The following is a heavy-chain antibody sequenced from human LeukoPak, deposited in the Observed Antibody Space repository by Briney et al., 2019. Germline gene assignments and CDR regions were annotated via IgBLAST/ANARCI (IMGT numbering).Heavy chain of an antibody. CDR3: ARGRVGQWLVDAFDI. V-gene: IGHV3-21*01. D-gene: IGHD6-19*01. Sequence: VGSLRLSRAASGFTFSAYWMHWVRQAPGKGLDWVSSISTSSSYIYYADSVKGRFTISRNNAKNSLYLQMNSLRAEDTAVYYCARGRVGQWLVDAFDIWGKGTMVTVSS. J-gene: IGHJ3*02. CDR1: GFTFSAYW. CDR2: ISTSSSYI.